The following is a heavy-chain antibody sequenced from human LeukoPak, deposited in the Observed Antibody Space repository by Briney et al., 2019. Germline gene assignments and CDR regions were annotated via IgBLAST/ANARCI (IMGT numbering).Heavy chain of an antibody. CDR1: GYSFTSYW. D-gene: IGHD5-18*01. V-gene: IGHV5-51*01. CDR2: IYPGDSDT. Sequence: GESLKISCKGSGYSFTSYWIGWVRQMPGKGLEWMGIIYPGDSDTRYSPSFQGQVTISADKFISTAYLQWSSLKASDTAMYYCARIVDTAMVTLDYWGQGTLVTVSS. CDR3: ARIVDTAMVTLDY. J-gene: IGHJ4*02.